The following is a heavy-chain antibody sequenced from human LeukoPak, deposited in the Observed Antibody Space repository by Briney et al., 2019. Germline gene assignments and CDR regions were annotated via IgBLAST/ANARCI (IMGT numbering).Heavy chain of an antibody. V-gene: IGHV6-1*01. J-gene: IGHJ4*02. Sequence: QTLSLTCTMSGDSVSGNSLAWNWIRQSPSRGLEWLGRTYYRSKWFNNYAVSVKSRITISPDTSKNQVSLQLNSVTPEDTAVYYCAREYPSGRQDYWGQGTPVTASS. CDR1: GDSVSGNSLA. CDR3: AREYPSGRQDY. D-gene: IGHD3-10*01. CDR2: TYYRSKWFN.